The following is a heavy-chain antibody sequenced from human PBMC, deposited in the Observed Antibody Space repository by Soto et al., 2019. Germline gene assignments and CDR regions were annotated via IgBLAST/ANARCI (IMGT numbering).Heavy chain of an antibody. CDR1: EDSTSRHTYF. V-gene: IGHV4-39*01. CDR3: VRHVLFFSCAGGYDLIYF. CDR2: MFYRGST. Sequence: TLSHTSTTTEDSTSRHTYFWGWTRQPPVKGLEWIGNMFYRGSTYYNPSLKSRVSVVVDTSKNQFSLRLSSMTVADTAVYYCVRHVLFFSCAGGYDLIYFCGQG. J-gene: IGHJ3*01. D-gene: IGHD3-16*01.